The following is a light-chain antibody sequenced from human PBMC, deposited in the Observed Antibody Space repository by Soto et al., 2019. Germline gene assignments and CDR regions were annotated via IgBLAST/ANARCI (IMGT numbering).Light chain of an antibody. CDR3: QQYGSSRT. J-gene: IGKJ1*01. CDR2: GAS. V-gene: IGKV3-20*01. CDR1: QSVSSSY. Sequence: EIVLTQSPGPLSLSPGERATLSCRASQSVSSSYLAWYQQKPGQAPRLLIYGASSRATGIPDSFSGSGSGTDFPLTISRLDPEVVAVYYCQQYGSSRTFGQGTKVDI.